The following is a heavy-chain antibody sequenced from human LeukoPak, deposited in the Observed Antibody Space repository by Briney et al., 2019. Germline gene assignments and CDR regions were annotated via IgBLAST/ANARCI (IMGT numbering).Heavy chain of an antibody. CDR1: GSTIISSW. CDR3: ARDRYHTYDYFWEPLAEYFQH. Sequence: PGGSLRLSCAASGSTIISSWVSSVRQAPGKGLEWVANIKQDGSEKYYVDSVKGRFTISRDNAKNSLYLQMSSPRAEDSAVYYCARDRYHTYDYFWEPLAEYFQHWGQGTLVTVSS. V-gene: IGHV3-7*01. CDR2: IKQDGSEK. D-gene: IGHD3-16*01. J-gene: IGHJ1*01.